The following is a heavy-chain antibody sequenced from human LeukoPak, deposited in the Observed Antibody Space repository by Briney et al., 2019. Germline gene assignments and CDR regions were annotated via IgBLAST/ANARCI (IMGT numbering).Heavy chain of an antibody. CDR2: IKQDGSET. V-gene: IGHV3-7*05. Sequence: TGGSLRLSCAASGFTFSSYEMSWVRQAPGKGLEWVANIKQDGSETYYVDSVKGRFTISRDNAKNSLYLQMNSLRAEDTALYYCAKKTYYYDTSNLGWFDPWGQGTLVTVSS. CDR3: AKKTYYYDTSNLGWFDP. J-gene: IGHJ5*02. CDR1: GFTFSSYE. D-gene: IGHD3-22*01.